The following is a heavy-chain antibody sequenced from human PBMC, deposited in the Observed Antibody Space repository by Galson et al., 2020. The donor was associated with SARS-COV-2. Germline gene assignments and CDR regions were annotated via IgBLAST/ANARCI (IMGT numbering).Heavy chain of an antibody. V-gene: IGHV4-34*01. CDR3: AAPTVTATHRNYYGMDV. J-gene: IGHJ6*02. CDR2: IYYSGST. D-gene: IGHD4-17*01. CDR1: GGSFSGYY. Sequence: SETLSLTCAAYGGSFSGYYRGWIRQPPGKGLEWIGRIYYSGSTNYNPSLKSRVTISVDTSKNQSSLKLSSVTAADTAVYYCAAPTVTATHRNYYGMDVWGQGTTVTVSS.